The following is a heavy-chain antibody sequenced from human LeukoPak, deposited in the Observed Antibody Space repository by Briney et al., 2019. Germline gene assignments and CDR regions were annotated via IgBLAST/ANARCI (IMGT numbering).Heavy chain of an antibody. V-gene: IGHV3-21*01. CDR1: GFTFSSYS. D-gene: IGHD2-2*01. CDR3: ARDGKSYCSSTSCSIDY. J-gene: IGHJ4*02. CDR2: ISSISTYS. Sequence: GGSLRLSCAASGFTFSSYSMNWVRQAPGKGLEWVSSISSISTYSYYAYSVKGRFAISRDNAKNSLYLQMNNLRGEDTAVYYCARDGKSYCSSTSCSIDYWGQGSQVTVSS.